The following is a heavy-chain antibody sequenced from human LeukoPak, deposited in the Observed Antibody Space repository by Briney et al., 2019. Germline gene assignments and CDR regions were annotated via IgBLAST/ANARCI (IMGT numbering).Heavy chain of an antibody. CDR3: AKGGSGPARRFDY. J-gene: IGHJ4*02. D-gene: IGHD2-15*01. CDR2: IYPGDSDA. V-gene: IGHV5-51*01. CDR1: GYSFTSNW. Sequence: GESLKISCKGSGYSFTSNWIGWVRQMPGKGLEWMGIIYPGDSDARYSPSFQGQVTISADNSISTAYLQWSSLKASDTAMYYCAKGGSGPARRFDYWGQGALVTVSS.